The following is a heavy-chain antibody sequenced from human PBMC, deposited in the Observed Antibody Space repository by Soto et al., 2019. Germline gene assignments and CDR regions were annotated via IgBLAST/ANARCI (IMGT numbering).Heavy chain of an antibody. CDR1: GFTFSSYA. CDR3: AKDSFDPGGLLSYYEPPAFXI. D-gene: IGHD3-22*01. CDR2: ISGSGGST. J-gene: IGHJ3*02. V-gene: IGHV3-23*01. Sequence: PGGSLRLSCAASGFTFSSYAMSWVRQAPGKGLEWVSAISGSGGSTYYADSVKGRFTISRDNSKNTLYLQMNSLRAEDTAVYYCAKDSFDPGGLLSYYEPPAFXIWGQGTMVTVSS.